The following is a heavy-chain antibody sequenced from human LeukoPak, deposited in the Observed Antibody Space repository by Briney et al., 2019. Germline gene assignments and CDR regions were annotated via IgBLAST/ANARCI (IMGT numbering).Heavy chain of an antibody. J-gene: IGHJ6*03. D-gene: IGHD1-26*01. CDR2: IYHSGST. V-gene: IGHV4-39*01. CDR3: ARLGSYWDYYYYMDV. Sequence: SETLSLTCTVSGGSISSSSYYWGWLRQPPGKGLEWIGSIYHSGSTYYNPSLKSRVTISVDTSKNQFSLKLSSVTAADTAVYYCARLGSYWDYYYYMDVWGKGTTVTVSS. CDR1: GGSISSSSYY.